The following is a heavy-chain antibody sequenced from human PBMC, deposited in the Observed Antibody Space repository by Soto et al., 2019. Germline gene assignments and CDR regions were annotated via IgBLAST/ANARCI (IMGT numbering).Heavy chain of an antibody. D-gene: IGHD3-3*02. J-gene: IGHJ4*02. CDR2: IKQDGSEK. Sequence: EVQLVESGGGLVQPGGSLRLSCAASGFTFSSYWMSWVRQAPGKGLEWVANIKQDGSEKYYVDSVKGRFTISRDNAKNSLYLQMNSLRAEDAAVYYCARGTRIFGVGFDYWGQGSLVTVSS. CDR3: ARGTRIFGVGFDY. CDR1: GFTFSSYW. V-gene: IGHV3-7*05.